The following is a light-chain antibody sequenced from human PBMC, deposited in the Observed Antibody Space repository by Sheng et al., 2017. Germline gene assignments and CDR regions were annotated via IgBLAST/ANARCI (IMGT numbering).Light chain of an antibody. V-gene: IGKV1-5*03. J-gene: IGKJ1*01. CDR3: QHQEWT. Sequence: DIQMTQSPSTLSASVGDRVTITCRASQGISSWLAWYQQKPGKAPKLLIYKASSLESGVPSRFSGSGSGTEFTLTISSLQPEDFAIYYCQHQEWTFGQGTKVEIK. CDR2: KAS. CDR1: QGISSW.